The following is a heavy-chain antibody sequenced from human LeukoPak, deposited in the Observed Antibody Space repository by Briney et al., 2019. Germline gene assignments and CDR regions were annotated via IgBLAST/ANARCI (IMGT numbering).Heavy chain of an antibody. CDR2: ISSSGAST. CDR1: GFPLSSYA. Sequence: GGSRRLSCEVSGFPLSSYAMSWVRQAPGKGLEWVSGISSSGASTYYADSVKGRFTISRDNSENTLYLQMNSLRVEDTAVYYCAKAVNTLIVGATNFDYWGQGTLVTVSS. J-gene: IGHJ4*02. V-gene: IGHV3-23*01. D-gene: IGHD1-26*01. CDR3: AKAVNTLIVGATNFDY.